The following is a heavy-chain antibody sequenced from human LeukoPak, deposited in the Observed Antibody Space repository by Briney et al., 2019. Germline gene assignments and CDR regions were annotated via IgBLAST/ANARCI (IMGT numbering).Heavy chain of an antibody. CDR1: GYTFTSYG. CDR2: ISAYNGNT. Sequence: ASVKVSCKASGYTFTSYGISWVRQAPGQGLEWMGWISAYNGNTKYAQNLQGRVTMTTDTSTTTAYMELRSLRADDTAVYYCARDYFSPRYYMDVWGKGTTVTISS. CDR3: ARDYFSPRYYMDV. V-gene: IGHV1-18*01. D-gene: IGHD2/OR15-2a*01. J-gene: IGHJ6*03.